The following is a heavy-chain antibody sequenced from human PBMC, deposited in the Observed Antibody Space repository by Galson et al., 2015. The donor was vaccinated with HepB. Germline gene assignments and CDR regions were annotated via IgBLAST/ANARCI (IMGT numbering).Heavy chain of an antibody. CDR1: GFTFSSYD. D-gene: IGHD1-1*01. Sequence: SLRLSCAASGFTFSSYDMHWVRQATGKGLEWVSAIGTAGDTYYPGSVKGRFTISRENAKNSLYLQMNSLRAGDTAVYYCARELLGTGGLAFDIWGQGTMVTVSS. CDR3: ARELLGTGGLAFDI. CDR2: IGTAGDT. J-gene: IGHJ3*02. V-gene: IGHV3-13*01.